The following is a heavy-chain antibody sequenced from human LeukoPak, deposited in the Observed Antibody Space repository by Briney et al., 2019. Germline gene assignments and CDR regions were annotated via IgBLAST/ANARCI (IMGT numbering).Heavy chain of an antibody. CDR3: AREWVGTTGGHYFFDP. CDR2: MWYDGSNE. CDR1: GFTFNTYG. D-gene: IGHD1-26*01. Sequence: GKSLRLSCAASGFTFNTYGMHWVRQAPGKGLEWVAIMWYDGSNEYYADSVKGRFTIFRENSKNTLYLQMNSLRAEDTAVYYCAREWVGTTGGHYFFDPWGQGTLVTVSS. V-gene: IGHV3-33*01. J-gene: IGHJ5*02.